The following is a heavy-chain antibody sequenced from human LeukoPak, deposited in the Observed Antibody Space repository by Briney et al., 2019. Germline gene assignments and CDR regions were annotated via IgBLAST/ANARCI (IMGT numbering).Heavy chain of an antibody. CDR1: GGSVSSSLHS. D-gene: IGHD4-17*01. CDR3: ARHFYGDYVFDY. V-gene: IGHV4-39*01. Sequence: NPSETLSLTCTVSGGSVSSSLHSWGWVRQPPEKGLEWIGSIYYSGSTNYNASFNSRVTMSVDRSKDQFSLNLTSVAAIDTAVYYCARHFYGDYVFDYWGKGTLVTVTS. J-gene: IGHJ4*02. CDR2: IYYSGST.